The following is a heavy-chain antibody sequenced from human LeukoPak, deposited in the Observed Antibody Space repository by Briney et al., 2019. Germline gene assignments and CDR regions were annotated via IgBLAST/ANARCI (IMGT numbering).Heavy chain of an antibody. CDR1: GFTFSNYW. J-gene: IGHJ4*02. Sequence: QPGGSLRLSCAASGFTFSNYWMTWVRQAPGKGLEWVANIKEDGSEEYYVDSVKGRLSISRDNAQKSLYLQINGLRAEDTAVYYCVRGRRPDYWGQGTLVIVSS. CDR3: VRGRRPDY. CDR2: IKEDGSEE. V-gene: IGHV3-7*01.